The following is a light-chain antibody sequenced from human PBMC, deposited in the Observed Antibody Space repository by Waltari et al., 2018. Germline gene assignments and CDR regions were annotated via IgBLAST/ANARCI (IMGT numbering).Light chain of an antibody. V-gene: IGLV1-47*01. CDR3: AAWDDSLSIWV. CDR2: RNN. CDR1: NSNIGSNSITPY. Sequence: QSVLTQPPSASGTPGQRVSIPCSGSNSNIGSNSITPYVFWFQQLPGTAPNLLIYRNNQRPSGVPDRFSGSKSGTSASLIISGLRSEDEADYFCAAWDDSLSIWVFGGGTKLTVL. J-gene: IGLJ3*02.